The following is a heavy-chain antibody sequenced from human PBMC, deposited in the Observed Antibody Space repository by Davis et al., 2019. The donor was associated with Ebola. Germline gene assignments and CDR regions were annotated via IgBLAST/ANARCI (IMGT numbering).Heavy chain of an antibody. CDR3: AKLDVIVVVPAAID. CDR2: ISGSGGST. D-gene: IGHD2-2*01. CDR1: GFTFSSYA. Sequence: PGGSLRLSCAASGFTFSSYAMSWVRQAPGKGLEWVSAISGSGGSTYYADSVKGRFTISRDNSKNTLYLQMNSLRAEDTAVYYCAKLDVIVVVPAAIDWGQGTLVTVSS. V-gene: IGHV3-23*01. J-gene: IGHJ4*02.